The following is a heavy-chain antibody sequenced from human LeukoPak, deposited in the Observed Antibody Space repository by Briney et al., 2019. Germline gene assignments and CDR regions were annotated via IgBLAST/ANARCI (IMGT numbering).Heavy chain of an antibody. Sequence: SETLSLTCTVSGGSISSYYWSWIRQPPGKGLEWIGRIYTSGRTNYNPSLKSRVTISVDTSKNQFSLKLSSVTAADTAVYYCARAMIFPPDYYYYMDVWGKGTTVTISS. J-gene: IGHJ6*03. CDR3: ARAMIFPPDYYYYMDV. D-gene: IGHD3-22*01. V-gene: IGHV4-4*08. CDR2: IYTSGRT. CDR1: GGSISSYY.